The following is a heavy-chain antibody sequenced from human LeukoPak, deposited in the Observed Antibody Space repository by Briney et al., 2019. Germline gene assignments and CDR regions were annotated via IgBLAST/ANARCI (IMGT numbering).Heavy chain of an antibody. V-gene: IGHV3-21*01. CDR1: GFTFNSYA. CDR3: ARGRGLPGPLDY. CDR2: ISSSSSHI. Sequence: GGSLRLSCAASGFTFNSYAMNWVRQAPGKGLEWVSSISSSSSHIYYADSVKGRFTISRDNAKNSLYLQMNSLRAEDTAVYYCARGRGLPGPLDYWGQGTLVTVSS. D-gene: IGHD3-10*01. J-gene: IGHJ4*02.